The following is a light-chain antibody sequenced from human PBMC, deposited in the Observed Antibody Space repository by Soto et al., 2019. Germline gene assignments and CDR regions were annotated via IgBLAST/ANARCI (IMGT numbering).Light chain of an antibody. Sequence: DIQMTQSPSSLSASVGDRVTITCRASQSISIYLNWYQQKPGKAPKLLIYAASSLQSGVPSRFSGSGSGTDFTLTISSLQPEDFATYYCQQSYSTPITCGQGTRLEIK. V-gene: IGKV1-39*01. CDR3: QQSYSTPIT. CDR2: AAS. J-gene: IGKJ5*01. CDR1: QSISIY.